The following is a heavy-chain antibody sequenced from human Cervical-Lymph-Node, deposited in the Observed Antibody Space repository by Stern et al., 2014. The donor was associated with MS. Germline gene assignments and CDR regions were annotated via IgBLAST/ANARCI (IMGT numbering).Heavy chain of an antibody. J-gene: IGHJ5*02. CDR1: GDTSNNYA. V-gene: IGHV1-69*11. CDR2: IVPILGTT. CDR3: ARDQICNDGSCYWFDT. Sequence: QDQLVQSGAEVKKPGSSVKISCKSSGDTSNNYAISWVRQAPGQGLEWMGGIVPILGTTNYAQKFQGRVTITADASTQTAYLHLNTLKSEDTAIYYCARDQICNDGSCYWFDTWGQGTLVAVSS. D-gene: IGHD2/OR15-2a*01.